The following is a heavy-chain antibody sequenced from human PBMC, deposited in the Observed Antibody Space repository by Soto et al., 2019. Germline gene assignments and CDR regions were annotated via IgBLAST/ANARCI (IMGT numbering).Heavy chain of an antibody. CDR2: IYWDGDE. CDR1: GFSLSDSGANIGRG. Sequence: QITLKESGLPVVKPTQTLTLTCSFSGFSLSDSGANIGRGVGWVRQAPGKSPEWLAVIYWDGDERYNFALKKRLNITKDTSRKEVVLPRTNMDPVDSGTYFCARRNVLPIDHGYFDFWGRGTYFSVSS. V-gene: IGHV2-5*02. J-gene: IGHJ2*01. CDR3: ARRNVLPIDHGYFDF.